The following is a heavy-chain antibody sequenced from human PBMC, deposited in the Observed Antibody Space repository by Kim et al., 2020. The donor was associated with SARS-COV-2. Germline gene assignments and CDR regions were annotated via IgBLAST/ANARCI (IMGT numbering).Heavy chain of an antibody. D-gene: IGHD6-19*01. V-gene: IGHV4-39*01. Sequence: SETLSLTCIVSGGSIRSSGYYWGWIRQPPGKGLEWVGSIFHSGNTYYNPALKSRVTIFVETSKNKFSLKMSSVTAADTAVYSCVLQTQYISADYGYWGQG. CDR1: GGSIRSSGYY. CDR2: IFHSGNT. CDR3: VLQTQYISADYGY. J-gene: IGHJ4*02.